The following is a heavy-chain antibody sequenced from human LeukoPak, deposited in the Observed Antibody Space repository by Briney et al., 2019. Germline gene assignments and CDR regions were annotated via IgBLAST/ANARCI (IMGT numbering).Heavy chain of an antibody. D-gene: IGHD3-10*01. Sequence: SETLSLTCSVSGGSISSYYWNWIRQPPGKGLEWIGYISCTRSPNYNPSLKSRLTISVDMSKNQFSLKLRSVTAADTAVYYCARDDTYYYGSGSRGHYYYGMDVWGQGTTVTVSS. CDR2: ISCTRSP. J-gene: IGHJ6*02. V-gene: IGHV4-59*01. CDR3: ARDDTYYYGSGSRGHYYYGMDV. CDR1: GGSISSYY.